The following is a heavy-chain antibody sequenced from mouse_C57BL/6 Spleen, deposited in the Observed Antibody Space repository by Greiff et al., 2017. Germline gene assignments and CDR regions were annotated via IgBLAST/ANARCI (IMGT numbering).Heavy chain of an antibody. CDR2: ISGGGGNT. J-gene: IGHJ2*01. Sequence: EVKVVESGGGLVKPGGSLKLSCAASGFTFSSYTMSWVRQTPEKRLEWVATISGGGGNTYYPDSVKDRFTISRDNAKNTLYLQMSSLRSEDTALYYCARHTPPYSKKDYWGQGTTLTVSS. CDR3: ARHTPPYSKKDY. CDR1: GFTFSSYT. D-gene: IGHD2-5*01. V-gene: IGHV5-9*01.